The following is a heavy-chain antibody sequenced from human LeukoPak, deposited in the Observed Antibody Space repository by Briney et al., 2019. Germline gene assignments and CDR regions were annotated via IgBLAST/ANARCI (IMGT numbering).Heavy chain of an antibody. J-gene: IGHJ4*02. CDR3: AKSPYSSGWPPFDY. CDR1: GFTFSSYV. Sequence: GGSLRLSCAASGFTFSSYVMSWVRQAPGEGLEWVSAISGSGSSTHYADSVKGRFTISRDNSKNTLYLQMNSLRAEDTAVYYCAKSPYSSGWPPFDYWGQGTLVTVSS. V-gene: IGHV3-23*01. CDR2: ISGSGSST. D-gene: IGHD6-19*01.